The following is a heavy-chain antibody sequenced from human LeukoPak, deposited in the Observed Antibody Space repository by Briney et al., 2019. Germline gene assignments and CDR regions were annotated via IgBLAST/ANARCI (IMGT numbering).Heavy chain of an antibody. CDR1: VGSISSFSYY. D-gene: IGHD3-10*01. J-gene: IGHJ4*02. CDR2: SSSSGST. V-gene: IGHV4-39*01. CDR3: ARRYYGSLSYPAYFDY. Sequence: AETLSLTCTLSVGSISSFSYYWEWVRQPPGLGLEWIGGSSSSGSTYYNPSLKSRSTISVDTSKNQFSLRLNSLTAADTAVYYCARRYYGSLSYPAYFDYWGQGTLVTVSS.